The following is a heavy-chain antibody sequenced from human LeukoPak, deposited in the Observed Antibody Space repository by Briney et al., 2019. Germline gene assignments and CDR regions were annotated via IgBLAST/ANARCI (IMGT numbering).Heavy chain of an antibody. CDR1: GFTFSSYT. Sequence: GGSLRLSCAASGFTFSSYTMSWVRQAPGKGLEWVATIKPDGSAQYYVDSVKGRFTISRDNAKNSLFLQINSLRAEDTAVYYCANGGTYSSGPWGQGTLVTVSS. V-gene: IGHV3-7*01. J-gene: IGHJ5*02. CDR2: IKPDGSAQ. D-gene: IGHD3-22*01. CDR3: ANGGTYSSGP.